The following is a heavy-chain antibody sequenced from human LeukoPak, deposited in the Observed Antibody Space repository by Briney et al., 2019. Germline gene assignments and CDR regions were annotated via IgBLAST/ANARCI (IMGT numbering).Heavy chain of an antibody. Sequence: GGSLRLSCAASGFTFSSYAMSWVRQAPGKGLEWVSTFSGSGGNTYYADSVKGRFTISRDNSKNTLYLQMNSLRAEDTAVYYCARRHCTNGICYYDYWGQGTLVTVSS. CDR3: ARRHCTNGICYYDY. V-gene: IGHV3-23*01. CDR2: FSGSGGNT. D-gene: IGHD2-8*01. CDR1: GFTFSSYA. J-gene: IGHJ4*02.